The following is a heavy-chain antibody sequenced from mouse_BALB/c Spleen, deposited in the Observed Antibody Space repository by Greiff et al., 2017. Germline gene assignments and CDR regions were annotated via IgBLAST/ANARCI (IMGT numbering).Heavy chain of an antibody. V-gene: IGHV1S29*02. J-gene: IGHJ4*01. CDR3: ASTGTGAMDY. D-gene: IGHD4-1*02. Sequence: DVKLVESGPELVKPGASVKISCKASGYTFTDYNMHWVKQSHGKSLEWIGYIYPYNGGTGYNQKFKSKATLTVDNSSSTAYMELRSLTSEDSAVYYCASTGTGAMDYWGQGTSVTVSS. CDR1: GYTFTDYN. CDR2: IYPYNGGT.